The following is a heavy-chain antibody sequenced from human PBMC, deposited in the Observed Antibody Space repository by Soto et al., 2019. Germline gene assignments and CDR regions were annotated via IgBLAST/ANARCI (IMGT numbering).Heavy chain of an antibody. CDR2: IWYDGSNK. J-gene: IGHJ6*03. D-gene: IGHD6-13*01. Sequence: GGSLRLSCAASGFTFSSYGMHWVRQAPGKGLEWVAVIWYDGSNKYYADSVKGRFTISRDNSKNTLYLQMNSLRAEDTAVYYCARDRVPYYRIAAAYMDVWGKGTTVTVSS. CDR1: GFTFSSYG. V-gene: IGHV3-33*01. CDR3: ARDRVPYYRIAAAYMDV.